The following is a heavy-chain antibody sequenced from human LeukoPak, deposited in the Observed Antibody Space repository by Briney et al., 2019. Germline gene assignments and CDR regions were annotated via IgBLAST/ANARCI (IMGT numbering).Heavy chain of an antibody. CDR2: IYYSGST. CDR3: ARVRMATITLDY. CDR1: GGSISSYY. Sequence: SETLSLTCTVSGGSISSYYWSWIRQPPGKGLEWIGYIYYSGSTNYNLSLKSRVTMSVDTSKNQFSLKLSSVTAADTAVYYCARVRMATITLDYWGQGTLVIVSS. J-gene: IGHJ4*02. V-gene: IGHV4-59*01. D-gene: IGHD5-24*01.